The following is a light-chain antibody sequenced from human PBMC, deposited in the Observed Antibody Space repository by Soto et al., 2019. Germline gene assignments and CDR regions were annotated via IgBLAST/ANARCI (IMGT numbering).Light chain of an antibody. CDR1: GSDVGGYDF. Sequence: QSVLTQPRSVSGSPGQSVTISCTGTGSDVGGYDFVSWYQQHPGKAPELMIFDVSKRPSGVPDRFSGSKSGNTASLTISGLQADDEADYYCCSFAGTYTVVFGGGTKLTVI. CDR3: CSFAGTYTVV. CDR2: DVS. V-gene: IGLV2-11*01. J-gene: IGLJ2*01.